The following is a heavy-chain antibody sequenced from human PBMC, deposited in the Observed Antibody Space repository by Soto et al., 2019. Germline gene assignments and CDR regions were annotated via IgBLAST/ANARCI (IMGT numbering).Heavy chain of an antibody. CDR3: ACLPMPRGTGDF. V-gene: IGHV3-74*03. Sequence: EVQLVESGGGLVQPGGSLRLSCAASGFTFSSSWMHWVRQVPGKGLVWVSRINSDGSTTQYADSVRGRFTISRDNAKNTLFLEVNSLTIEDAAVYFCACLPMPRGTGDFWGQGTLVTVSS. CDR1: GFTFSSSW. J-gene: IGHJ4*02. CDR2: INSDGSTT. D-gene: IGHD3-10*01.